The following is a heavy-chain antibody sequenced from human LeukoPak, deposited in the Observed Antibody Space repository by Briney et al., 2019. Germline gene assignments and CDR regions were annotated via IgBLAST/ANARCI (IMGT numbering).Heavy chain of an antibody. CDR3: AIRIAAASGLEYFQH. CDR2: IYYSGST. CDR1: GGSISSSSYY. Sequence: PSETLSLTCTVSGGSISSSSYYWGWIRQPPGKGLEWIGSIYYSGSTYYNPSLKSRVTISVDTSKNQFSLKLSSVTAADTAVYYCAIRIAAASGLEYFQHWGQGTLVTVSS. J-gene: IGHJ1*01. D-gene: IGHD6-13*01. V-gene: IGHV4-39*01.